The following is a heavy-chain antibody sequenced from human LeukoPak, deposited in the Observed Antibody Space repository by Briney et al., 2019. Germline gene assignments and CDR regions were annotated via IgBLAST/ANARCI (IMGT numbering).Heavy chain of an antibody. CDR3: AREEFGDYVGWYFDL. CDR1: GGSISSGGYS. J-gene: IGHJ2*01. Sequence: SETLSLTCAVSGGSISSGGYSWSWIRQPPGKGLEWIGYVYYSGSTFYNPSLLSRVTISVDTSKNQFSLKLSSVTAADTAVYYCAREEFGDYVGWYFDLWGRGTLVTVSS. CDR2: VYYSGST. D-gene: IGHD4-17*01. V-gene: IGHV4-30-4*07.